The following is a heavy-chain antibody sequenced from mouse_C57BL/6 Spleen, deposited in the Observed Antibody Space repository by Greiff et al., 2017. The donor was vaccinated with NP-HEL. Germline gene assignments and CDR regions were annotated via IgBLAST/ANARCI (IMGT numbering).Heavy chain of an antibody. CDR3: ARTTVPFDY. J-gene: IGHJ2*01. CDR2: IRNKANGYTT. CDR1: GFTFTDYY. V-gene: IGHV7-3*01. Sequence: EVMLVESGGGLVQPGGSLSLSCAASGFTFTDYYMSWVRQPPGKALEWLGFIRNKANGYTTEYSASVKGRFTISRDNSQSILYLQMNALRAEDSATYYCARTTVPFDYWGQGTTLTVSS. D-gene: IGHD1-1*01.